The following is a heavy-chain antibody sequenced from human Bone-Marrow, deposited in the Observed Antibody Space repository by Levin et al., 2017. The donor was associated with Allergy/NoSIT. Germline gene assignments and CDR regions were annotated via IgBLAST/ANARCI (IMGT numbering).Heavy chain of an antibody. D-gene: IGHD2-15*01. Sequence: GESLKISCAASGFTFSSHGMHWVRQAPGKGLEWVAVIWYDGTNKYYADSVKGRFTISRDNSKNTLYLQMNSLRAEDTAVYYCARDSGYCSGGSCYSKGGMDVWGQGTTVTVSS. CDR3: ARDSGYCSGGSCYSKGGMDV. J-gene: IGHJ6*02. CDR2: IWYDGTNK. CDR1: GFTFSSHG. V-gene: IGHV3-33*01.